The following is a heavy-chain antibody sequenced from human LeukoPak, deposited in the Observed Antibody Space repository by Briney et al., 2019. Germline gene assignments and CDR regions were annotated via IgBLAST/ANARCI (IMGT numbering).Heavy chain of an antibody. CDR1: GFTFGSYW. CDR3: ARAPERIAVAGTYFDY. CDR2: INSDGSST. J-gene: IGHJ4*02. D-gene: IGHD6-19*01. Sequence: GGSLRLSCAASGFTFGSYWMHWVRQAPGKGLVWVSRINSDGSSTSYADSVKGRFTISRDNAKNTLYLQMNSLRAEDTAVYYCARAPERIAVAGTYFDYWGQGTLVTVSS. V-gene: IGHV3-74*01.